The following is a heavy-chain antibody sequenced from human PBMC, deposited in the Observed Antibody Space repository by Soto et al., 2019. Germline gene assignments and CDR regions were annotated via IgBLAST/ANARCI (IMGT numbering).Heavy chain of an antibody. CDR3: ARDPTTYFSRGLDT. Sequence: PGGSLRLSCAASGFTFSDYYMSWIRQAPGKGLEWVSYISSSGSTIYYADSVKGRFTISRDNAKNSLYLQMNSLRAEDTAVYYCARDPTTYFSRGLDTWGQGTLVTVSS. J-gene: IGHJ5*02. D-gene: IGHD3-3*01. CDR1: GFTFSDYY. CDR2: ISSSGSTI. V-gene: IGHV3-11*01.